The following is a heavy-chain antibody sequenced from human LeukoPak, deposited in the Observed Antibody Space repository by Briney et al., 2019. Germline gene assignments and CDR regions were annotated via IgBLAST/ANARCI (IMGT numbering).Heavy chain of an antibody. D-gene: IGHD3-10*01. CDR2: IYTSGST. V-gene: IGHV4-4*07. J-gene: IGHJ6*02. Sequence: SETLSLTCTVSGGSISSYYWSWIRQPAGKGLEWIGRIYTSGSTNYNPSLKSRVTMSVDTSKNQFSLKLSSVTAADTAVYYCARIGVSAYYYYYYGMDVWGQGTTVTVSS. CDR1: GGSISSYY. CDR3: ARIGVSAYYYYYYGMDV.